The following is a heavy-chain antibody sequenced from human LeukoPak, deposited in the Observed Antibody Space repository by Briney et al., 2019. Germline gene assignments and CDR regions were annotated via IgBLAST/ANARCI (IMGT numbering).Heavy chain of an antibody. J-gene: IGHJ4*02. V-gene: IGHV4-4*07. D-gene: IGHD3-10*01. CDR2: IYTSGST. CDR1: GGSISSYY. Sequence: PSETLSLTCTVSGGSISSYYWSWIRQPAGKGLEWIWRIYTSGSTNYNPSLESRVTMSVDTSKNQFSLKLSSVTAADTAVYYCARDNYYGSGSRAPLVYWGQGTLVTVSS. CDR3: ARDNYYGSGSRAPLVY.